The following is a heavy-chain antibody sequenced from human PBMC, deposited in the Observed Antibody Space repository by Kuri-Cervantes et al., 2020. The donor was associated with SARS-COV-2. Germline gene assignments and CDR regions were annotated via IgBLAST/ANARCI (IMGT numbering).Heavy chain of an antibody. CDR1: GGSINSSNYS. Sequence: SETLSLTCTVSGGSINSSNYSWGWIRQPPGKGLEWIGSIFYSGSTYYNPSLKSRVTMSVDTSKNQFSLKLSSVTAADTAVYYCAREAGQNWFDPWGQGTLVTVSS. V-gene: IGHV4-39*07. D-gene: IGHD3-10*01. CDR3: AREAGQNWFDP. CDR2: IFYSGST. J-gene: IGHJ5*02.